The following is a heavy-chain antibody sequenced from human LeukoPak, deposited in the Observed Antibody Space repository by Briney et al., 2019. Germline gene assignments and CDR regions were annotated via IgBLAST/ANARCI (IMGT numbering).Heavy chain of an antibody. V-gene: IGHV3-21*01. J-gene: IGHJ6*02. CDR3: ARVEEANRPGRRFGGPPDV. Sequence: SGGSLRLSCAASGFTFSSYSMNWVRQAPGKGQEWVSSISSSSSYIYYADSVKGRFTISRDNAKNSLYLQMNSLRAEDTAVYYCARVEEANRPGRRFGGPPDVWGQGATVTVSS. CDR2: ISSSSSYI. D-gene: IGHD3-10*01. CDR1: GFTFSSYS.